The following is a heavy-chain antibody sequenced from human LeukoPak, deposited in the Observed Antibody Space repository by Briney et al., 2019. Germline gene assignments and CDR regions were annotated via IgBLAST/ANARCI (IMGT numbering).Heavy chain of an antibody. CDR3: ARVMGCSSTSCYRHYYHMDV. V-gene: IGHV1-18*01. D-gene: IGHD2-2*02. Sequence: SVKVSCKASGYTFTSYGISWVRQAPGQGLEWMGWISAYNGNTNYAQKLQGRVTMTTDTSTSTAYMELRSLRSDDTAVYYCARVMGCSSTSCYRHYYHMDVWGKGTTVTVSS. J-gene: IGHJ6*03. CDR1: GYTFTSYG. CDR2: ISAYNGNT.